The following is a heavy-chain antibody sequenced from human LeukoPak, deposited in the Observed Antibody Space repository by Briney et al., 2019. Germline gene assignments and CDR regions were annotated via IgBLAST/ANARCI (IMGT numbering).Heavy chain of an antibody. V-gene: IGHV4-39*01. CDR3: ARSVPVVGATGYYFDY. CDR2: IYYSGST. Sequence: PSEALSLTCTVSGGSISSSSYYWGWIRQPPGKGLEWIGSIYYSGSTYYNPSLKSRVTISVDTSKNQFSLKLSSVTAADTAVYYCARSVPVVGATGYYFDYWGQGTLVTVSS. D-gene: IGHD1-26*01. CDR1: GGSISSSSYY. J-gene: IGHJ4*02.